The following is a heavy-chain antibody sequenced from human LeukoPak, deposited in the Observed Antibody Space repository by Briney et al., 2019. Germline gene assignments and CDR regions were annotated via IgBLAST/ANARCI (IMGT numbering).Heavy chain of an antibody. D-gene: IGHD6-19*01. CDR3: ARDVEQWLVRVYYFDS. Sequence: PGGCLRLSCATSGVTLSSYSINWVGQAPGKGRDWGSYIGSGSNTLSFAGSVTGRFTTSRDHANHSLCLQMNSLRAEDTAVYYCARDVEQWLVRVYYFDSWGQGTLVTVSS. V-gene: IGHV3-48*01. J-gene: IGHJ4*02. CDR2: IGSGSNTL. CDR1: GVTLSSYS.